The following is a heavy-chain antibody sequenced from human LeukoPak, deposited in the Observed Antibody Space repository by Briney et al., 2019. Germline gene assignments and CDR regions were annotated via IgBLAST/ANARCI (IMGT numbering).Heavy chain of an antibody. CDR2: MNPNSGNT. D-gene: IGHD3-9*01. V-gene: IGHV1-8*01. CDR3: ARAGDYDILTGYYSGKFDP. CDR1: GYTFTSYD. J-gene: IGHJ5*02. Sequence: ASVKVSCKASGYTFTSYDINWVRQATGQGLEWMGWMNPNSGNTGYAQKFQGRVTMTRDTSISTAYMELSRLRSDDTAVYYCARAGDYDILTGYYSGKFDPWGQGTLVTVSS.